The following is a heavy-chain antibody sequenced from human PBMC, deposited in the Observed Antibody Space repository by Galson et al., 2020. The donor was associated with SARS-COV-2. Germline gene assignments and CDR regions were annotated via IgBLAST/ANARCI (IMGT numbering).Heavy chain of an antibody. CDR3: ARVDYSKYSYMDV. V-gene: IGHV5-51*01. J-gene: IGHJ6*03. D-gene: IGHD4-4*01. Sequence: GESLKISCKASGYTFTSDWIAWVRQMPGEGLEWMGIIYPGDLDTRYSPSFRGQVTISVDESISTAYLQWSRLRASDTAIYYCARVDYSKYSYMDVWGEGTTVTVSS. CDR1: GYTFTSDW. CDR2: IYPGDLDT.